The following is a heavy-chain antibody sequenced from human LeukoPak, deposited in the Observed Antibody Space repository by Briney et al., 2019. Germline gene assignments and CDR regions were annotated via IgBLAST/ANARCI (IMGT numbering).Heavy chain of an antibody. J-gene: IGHJ4*02. D-gene: IGHD3-10*01. CDR2: IYPSGNT. CDR1: GGSISSGSYY. CDR3: ARETRISIFRVSYYFDY. Sequence: SETLSLTCTVSGGSISSGSYYGGWVRQPAGRGLEWIGRIYPSGNTDYSPSLKSRVTISLDTSKSQFSLKLSSVTAADTAVYYCARETRISIFRVSYYFDYWGQGTLVTVSS. V-gene: IGHV4-61*02.